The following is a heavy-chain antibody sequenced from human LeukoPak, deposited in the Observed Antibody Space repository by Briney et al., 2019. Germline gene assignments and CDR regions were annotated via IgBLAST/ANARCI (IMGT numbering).Heavy chain of an antibody. J-gene: IGHJ4*02. CDR2: ISTYNGDT. CDR1: GGTFSSYA. Sequence: GASVKVSCKASGGTFSSYAISWVRQAPGQGLEWMGWISTYNGDTNSAQRLQGRVTMTTDTSTSTAYMELRSLRSDDTAVYYCARDGVFSGAYALGYWGQGTLVTVSS. CDR3: ARDGVFSGAYALGY. D-gene: IGHD3-16*01. V-gene: IGHV1-18*01.